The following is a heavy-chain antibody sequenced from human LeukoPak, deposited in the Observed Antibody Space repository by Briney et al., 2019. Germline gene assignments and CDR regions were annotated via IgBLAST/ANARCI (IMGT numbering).Heavy chain of an antibody. CDR1: GLTFSTFG. CDR2: IRAVNGGT. CDR3: AKVGATGTRVFDY. D-gene: IGHD1-26*01. J-gene: IGHJ4*02. V-gene: IGHV3-23*01. Sequence: PGGSLRLSCAASGLTFSTFGMSWVRQAPGKGLEWVSLIRAVNGGTYYADSVKGRFTISRDNSKNTLYLQMNSLRAEDTAVYYCAKVGATGTRVFDYWGQGDLITVSS.